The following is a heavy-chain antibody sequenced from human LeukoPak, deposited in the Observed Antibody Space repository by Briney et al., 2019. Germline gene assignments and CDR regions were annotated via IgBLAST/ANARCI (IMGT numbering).Heavy chain of an antibody. D-gene: IGHD3-22*01. Sequence: GGSLRLSCAASGFTFSNAWMSWVRQAPGKGLECVGRIKSKTDGGTTDYAAPVKGRFTISRDDSKNTLYLQMNSLKTEDTAVYYCTTVFEAYYDSSGHDYWGQGTLVIVSS. CDR1: GFTFSNAW. CDR2: IKSKTDGGTT. V-gene: IGHV3-15*01. CDR3: TTVFEAYYDSSGHDY. J-gene: IGHJ4*02.